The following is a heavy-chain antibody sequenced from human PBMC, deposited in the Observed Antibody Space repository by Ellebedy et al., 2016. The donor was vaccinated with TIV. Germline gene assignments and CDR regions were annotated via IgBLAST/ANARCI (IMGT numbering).Heavy chain of an antibody. J-gene: IGHJ4*02. CDR2: SRGKASGYTT. Sequence: GGSLRLXCAASGFTFSDQYMDWVRQAPGKGLEWLGRSRGKASGYTTEYAASVKGRFTVSRDDSKNSLLLQMNSLQTEDTAVYYCTTGRAGSCFDYWGQGTLVTVSS. CDR3: TTGRAGSCFDY. V-gene: IGHV3-72*01. CDR1: GFTFSDQY.